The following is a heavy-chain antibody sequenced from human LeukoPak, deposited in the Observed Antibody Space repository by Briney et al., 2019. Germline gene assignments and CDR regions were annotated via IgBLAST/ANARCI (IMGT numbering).Heavy chain of an antibody. J-gene: IGHJ4*02. V-gene: IGHV3-30*01. D-gene: IGHD3-10*01. CDR3: ARDHGERAGEFGL. Sequence: GRSLRLSCAASGFTFSSYAMHWVRQAPGKGREWGAVISYDGSNKYYADSVKGRFTISRDNSKNTLYLQMNSLRAEDTAVYYCARDHGERAGEFGLWGQGTLVTVSS. CDR2: ISYDGSNK. CDR1: GFTFSSYA.